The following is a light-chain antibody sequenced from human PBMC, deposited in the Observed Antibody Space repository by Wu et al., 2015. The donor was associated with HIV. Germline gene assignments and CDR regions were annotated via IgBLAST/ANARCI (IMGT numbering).Light chain of an antibody. CDR3: QQRSGWPWT. CDR2: GAS. J-gene: IGKJ1*01. CDR1: QSVSSS. V-gene: IGKV3-11*01. Sequence: ATLSCRASQSVSSSLAWYQQKPGPGSHGSSIFGASNRATGIPARFSGSGSETDFTLTISSLEPEDFAVYFCQQRSGWPWTFGQGTKVDIK.